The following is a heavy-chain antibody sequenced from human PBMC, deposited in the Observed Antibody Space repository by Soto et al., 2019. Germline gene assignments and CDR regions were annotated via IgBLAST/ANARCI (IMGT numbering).Heavy chain of an antibody. CDR1: GGTFSSYA. CDR3: ARVVTVVKSFHYWYFDL. Sequence: QVQLVQSGAEVKKPGSSVKVSCKASGGTFSSYAISWVRQAPGQGLEWMGGIIPIFGTATYAQKFQGRVTITAYESTSTAYMGLSSLRSEDTAVYYCARVVTVVKSFHYWYFDLWGRGTLVTVSS. CDR2: IIPIFGTA. V-gene: IGHV1-69*12. J-gene: IGHJ2*01. D-gene: IGHD2-15*01.